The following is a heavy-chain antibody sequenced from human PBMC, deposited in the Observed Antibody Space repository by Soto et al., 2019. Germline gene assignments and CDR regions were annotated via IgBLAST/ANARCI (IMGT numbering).Heavy chain of an antibody. V-gene: IGHV4-31*03. CDR1: GGSIRSGGYY. CDR3: ARGGDLGSGYYGYFQH. CDR2: IYYSGST. Sequence: QVQLQESAPGLVKPSQPLSLPCTVSGGSIRSGGYYWSWIRQHQGKGREWIGYIYYSGSTYYNPPLKSRVTISVDTSKNQFSLKLSSVTAADTAVYYCARGGDLGSGYYGYFQHWGQGTLVTVSS. D-gene: IGHD3-22*01. J-gene: IGHJ1*01.